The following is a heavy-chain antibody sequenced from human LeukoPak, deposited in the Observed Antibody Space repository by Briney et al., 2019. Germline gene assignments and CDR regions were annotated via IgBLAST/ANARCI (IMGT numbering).Heavy chain of an antibody. D-gene: IGHD5-18*01. Sequence: GASVKVSYKASGGTFSSYAISWVRQAPGQGLEWMGGIIPIFGTANYAQKFQGRVTITADKTTSTAYMELSSLRSEDTAVYYCARDLDTAMIYGWFDPWGQGTLVTVSS. V-gene: IGHV1-69*06. J-gene: IGHJ5*02. CDR3: ARDLDTAMIYGWFDP. CDR2: IIPIFGTA. CDR1: GGTFSSYA.